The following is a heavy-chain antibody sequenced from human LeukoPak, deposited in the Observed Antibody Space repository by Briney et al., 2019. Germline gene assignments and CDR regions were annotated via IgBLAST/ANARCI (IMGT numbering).Heavy chain of an antibody. CDR1: GYRFISNY. J-gene: IGHJ4*02. D-gene: IGHD2-21*02. Sequence: ASVTVSCKSSGYRFISNYIQWVRQAPGLGPEWMGWMHPGNGNTRYAEKFQGRVTMTRDTFINTAYMELSNLRSDDTAVYYCAREGSYCVGGDCYSFDFWGQGTLITVSS. CDR3: AREGSYCVGGDCYSFDF. V-gene: IGHV1-2*02. CDR2: MHPGNGNT.